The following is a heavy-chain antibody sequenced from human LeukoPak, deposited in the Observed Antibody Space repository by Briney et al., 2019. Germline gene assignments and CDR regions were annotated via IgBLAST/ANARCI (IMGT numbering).Heavy chain of an antibody. D-gene: IGHD3-22*01. J-gene: IGHJ4*02. CDR3: ARGNYETYDSSGYFDY. V-gene: IGHV4-59*12. CDR1: GGSISSYH. Sequence: SETLSLTCTVSGGSISSYHWSWFRQAPGKGLEWIGYMFNSGSTNFNPSLKSRVTISVDTSKNQFSLKLSSVTAADTAVYYCARGNYETYDSSGYFDYWGQRTLVTVSS. CDR2: MFNSGST.